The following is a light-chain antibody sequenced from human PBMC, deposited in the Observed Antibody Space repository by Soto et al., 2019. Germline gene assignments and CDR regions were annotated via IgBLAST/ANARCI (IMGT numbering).Light chain of an antibody. CDR1: SSDVGGSDY. Sequence: QSASVSGSPGQSITISCTGTSSDVGGSDYVSWYQHHPHRAPKLLIYEVSYRPSGVSDRFSGSKSGNTASLTISGLQAEDEADYYCSSYTSSNALEVFGIGTKLTVL. CDR2: EVS. V-gene: IGLV2-14*01. J-gene: IGLJ1*01. CDR3: SSYTSSNALEV.